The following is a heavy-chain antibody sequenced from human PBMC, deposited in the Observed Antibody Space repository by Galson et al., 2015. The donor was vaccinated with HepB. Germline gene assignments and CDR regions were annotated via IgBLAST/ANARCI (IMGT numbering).Heavy chain of an antibody. CDR1: GFTFSRHA. CDR2: ISYDGRDK. J-gene: IGHJ5*02. V-gene: IGHV3-30*04. CDR3: GRSLPLEVGGGWFVDQ. D-gene: IGHD6-19*01. Sequence: SLRLSCAASGFTFSRHAMHWVRQAPGKGLEWVTLISYDGRDKYYGDSVKGRFTISRDNSKKTLYLEMNSLSAEDSALYYCGRSLPLEVGGGWFVDQWGQGTLVTVSS.